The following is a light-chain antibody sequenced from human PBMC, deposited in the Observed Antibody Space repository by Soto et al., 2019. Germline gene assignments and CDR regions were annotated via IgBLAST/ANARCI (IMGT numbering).Light chain of an antibody. V-gene: IGLV2-14*01. CDR3: SSYTSGYV. CDR1: SSDVGGYNY. J-gene: IGLJ1*01. CDR2: EVS. Sequence: QSALTQPASVSGSPGQSITISCTGTSSDVGGYNYVSWYQQHPGKAPKLMIYEVSNRPSGVSNRFSGSKSGNTASLTISGLQAEDEADYYCSSYTSGYVFGTGNKLTVL.